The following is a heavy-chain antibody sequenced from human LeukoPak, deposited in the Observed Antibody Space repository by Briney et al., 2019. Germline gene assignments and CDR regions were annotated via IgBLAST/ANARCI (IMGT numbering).Heavy chain of an antibody. CDR1: GFTFSSYS. CDR2: ISSSSSYI. V-gene: IGHV3-21*01. J-gene: IGHJ4*02. CDR3: ASRGYYGSGSYGY. Sequence: GGSLRLSCAASGFTFSSYSMNWVRQAPGKGLEWVSSISSSSSYICYADSVKGRFTISRDNAKNSLYLQMNSLRAGDTAVYYCASRGYYGSGSYGYWGQGTLVTVSS. D-gene: IGHD3-10*01.